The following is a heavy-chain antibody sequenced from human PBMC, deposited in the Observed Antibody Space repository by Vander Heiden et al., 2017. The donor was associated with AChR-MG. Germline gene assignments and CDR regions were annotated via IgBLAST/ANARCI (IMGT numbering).Heavy chain of an antibody. D-gene: IGHD6-6*01. CDR2: IKQDGSEK. Sequence: EVQLVESGGGLVQPGGSLRLSCAASGFTFSSYWRSWVRQAPGKGLEWVANIKQDGSEKYYVDSVKGRFTISRDNAKNSLYLQMNSLRAEDTAVYYCASASEYSSSSVLKNYYYGMDVWGQGTTVTVSS. V-gene: IGHV3-7*01. J-gene: IGHJ6*02. CDR3: ASASEYSSSSVLKNYYYGMDV. CDR1: GFTFSSYW.